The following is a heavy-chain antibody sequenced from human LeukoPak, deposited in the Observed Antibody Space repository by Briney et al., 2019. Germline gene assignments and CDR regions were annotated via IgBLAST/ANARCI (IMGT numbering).Heavy chain of an antibody. Sequence: GRSLRLSCAASGFTFSSYGMHWVRQAPGKGLEWVAVISYDGSNKYYADSVKGRFTISRDNSKNTLYLQMNSLRAEDTAVYYCAKVALYSNYEDDYWGQGTLVTVSS. CDR2: ISYDGSNK. CDR1: GFTFSSYG. D-gene: IGHD4-11*01. V-gene: IGHV3-30*18. CDR3: AKVALYSNYEDDY. J-gene: IGHJ4*02.